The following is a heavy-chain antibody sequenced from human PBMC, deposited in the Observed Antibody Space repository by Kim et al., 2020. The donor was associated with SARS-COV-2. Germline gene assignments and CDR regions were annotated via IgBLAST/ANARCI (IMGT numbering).Heavy chain of an antibody. CDR3: ARDGREDIVVVPAALGMDV. V-gene: IGHV4-34*01. D-gene: IGHD2-2*01. J-gene: IGHJ6*02. Sequence: SRVTISVDTSKNQFSLKRSSVTAADTAVYYCARDGREDIVVVPAALGMDVWGQGTTVTVSS.